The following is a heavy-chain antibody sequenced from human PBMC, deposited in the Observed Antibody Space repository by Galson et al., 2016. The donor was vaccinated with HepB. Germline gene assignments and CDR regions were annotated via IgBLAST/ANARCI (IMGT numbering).Heavy chain of an antibody. J-gene: IGHJ4*02. V-gene: IGHV4-39*01. CDR3: VRPTAGRIDY. CDR1: GGSISSRTSF. CDR2: IYYGGTT. Sequence: ETLSLTCTVSGGSISSRTSFWAWIRQPPGKGLEWLGNIYYGGTTDYNPSLKSRVTMSVDTSKNQFSLRLTSVTAADTALYYCVRPTAGRIDYWGRGTLVTVSS. D-gene: IGHD2-21*02.